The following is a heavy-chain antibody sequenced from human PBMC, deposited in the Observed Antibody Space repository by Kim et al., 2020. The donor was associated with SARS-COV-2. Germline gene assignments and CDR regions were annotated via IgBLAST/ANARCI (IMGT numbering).Heavy chain of an antibody. CDR3: ARLPGIVVVPGDYYGMDV. J-gene: IGHJ6*02. D-gene: IGHD2-2*01. V-gene: IGHV3-74*01. Sequence: KGRFTISGANAKNTLYLQMNSLRAEDTAVYYCARLPGIVVVPGDYYGMDVWGQGTTVTVSS.